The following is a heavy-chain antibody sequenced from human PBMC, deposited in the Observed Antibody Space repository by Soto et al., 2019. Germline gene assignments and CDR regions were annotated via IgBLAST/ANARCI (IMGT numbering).Heavy chain of an antibody. D-gene: IGHD6-13*01. CDR2: IYYSGST. V-gene: IGHV4-31*03. J-gene: IGHJ4*02. Sequence: SETLSLTCTVSGGSISSGGYYWSWIRQHPGKGLEWIGYIYYSGSTYYNPSLKSRVTISVDTSKNQFSLKLSSVTAADTAVYYCARKIAAAGEFDYWGQGTLVTVSS. CDR3: ARKIAAAGEFDY. CDR1: GGSISSGGYY.